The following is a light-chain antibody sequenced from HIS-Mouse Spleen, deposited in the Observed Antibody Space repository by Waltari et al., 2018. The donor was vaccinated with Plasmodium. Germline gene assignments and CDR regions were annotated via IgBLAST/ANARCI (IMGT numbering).Light chain of an antibody. V-gene: IGLV2-8*01. Sequence: QSALTQPPSASGSPGQSVTISCTGTSSDVGGYNYVSWYQQHPGKAPKLMIYEVSKRPAGGPDRFSGSKYGNTASLTVSGLQAEDEADYYCSSYAGSNNFEVFGGGTKLTVL. CDR1: SSDVGGYNY. CDR3: SSYAGSNNFEV. J-gene: IGLJ3*02. CDR2: EVS.